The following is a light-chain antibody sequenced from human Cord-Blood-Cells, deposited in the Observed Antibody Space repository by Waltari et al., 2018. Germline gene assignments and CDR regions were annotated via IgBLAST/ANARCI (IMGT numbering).Light chain of an antibody. CDR3: QQYNSYSPYT. CDR2: DAS. CDR1: QSISSW. V-gene: IGKV1-5*01. J-gene: IGKJ2*01. Sequence: DIQMTQSPSTLSASVGDRVTITCRASQSISSWLAWYQQKPGKAPKLLICDASSLESGVPSRFIGSGSGTEFTLTISSLQPDDFATYYCQQYNSYSPYTFGQGTKLEIK.